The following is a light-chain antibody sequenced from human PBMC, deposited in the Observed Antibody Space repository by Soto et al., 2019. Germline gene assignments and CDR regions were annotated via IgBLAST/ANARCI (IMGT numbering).Light chain of an antibody. Sequence: EIVLTQSPGTLSLSPGERATLSCRASQSVSSSYLAWYQQNPGQAPRLLIYGASSRATGIPDRFSGSGSGTDFTLTISRLEPQDFAVYYCQRYGSSPLTFGGGTKVEIK. J-gene: IGKJ4*01. CDR2: GAS. CDR3: QRYGSSPLT. CDR1: QSVSSSY. V-gene: IGKV3-20*01.